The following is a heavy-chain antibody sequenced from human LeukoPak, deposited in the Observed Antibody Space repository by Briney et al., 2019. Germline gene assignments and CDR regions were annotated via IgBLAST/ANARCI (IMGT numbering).Heavy chain of an antibody. V-gene: IGHV3-23*01. Sequence: GGSLRLSCAASGFTFSSYAMSWVRQAPGKGLEWVSAISGSGGSTYYADSVRGRFTISRDNSKNTLYLQMNSLRAEDTAVYYCAKDRLPAALASLDYWGQGTLVTVSS. CDR2: ISGSGGST. D-gene: IGHD2-2*01. CDR1: GFTFSSYA. CDR3: AKDRLPAALASLDY. J-gene: IGHJ4*02.